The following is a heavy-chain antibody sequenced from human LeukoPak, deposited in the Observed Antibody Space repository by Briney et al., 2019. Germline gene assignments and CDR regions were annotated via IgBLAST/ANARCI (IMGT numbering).Heavy chain of an antibody. D-gene: IGHD3-10*01. Sequence: ASVKVSCKASGYTFTGYYMHWVRQAPGQGLEWMGWINPNSGGTNYAQKFQGRVTMTRDTSISTAYMELSRLRSDDTAVYYCARAYPHYYGSGSYDYYFDYRGQGTLVTVSS. J-gene: IGHJ4*02. CDR1: GYTFTGYY. V-gene: IGHV1-2*02. CDR3: ARAYPHYYGSGSYDYYFDY. CDR2: INPNSGGT.